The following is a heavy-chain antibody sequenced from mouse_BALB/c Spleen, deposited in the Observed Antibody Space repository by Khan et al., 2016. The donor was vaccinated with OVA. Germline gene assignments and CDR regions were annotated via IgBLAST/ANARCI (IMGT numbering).Heavy chain of an antibody. CDR3: ARRGRRWDFDY. D-gene: IGHD1-1*01. V-gene: IGHV1-7*01. CDR1: GYTFINYW. CDR2: INPSTGYT. Sequence: QVQLQPSGAELAKPGASVTMSCKASGYTFINYWILWVKQRPGQGLEWIGYINPSTGYTEYNQNFKDKATLTADKYSRTAYMPLHSLTSEYSAVYYCARRGRRWDFDYWGQGTTLTVSS. J-gene: IGHJ2*01.